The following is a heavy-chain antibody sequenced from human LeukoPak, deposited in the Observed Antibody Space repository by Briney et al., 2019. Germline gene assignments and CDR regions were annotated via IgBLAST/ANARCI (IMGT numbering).Heavy chain of an antibody. D-gene: IGHD2-2*01. Sequence: SETLSLTCAVYGGSFSGYYWSWIRQPPGKGLEWIGEINHSGGTNYNPSLKSRVTISVDTSKNQFSLKLSSVTAADTAVYYCARRGDIVVVPAASPRSYGMDVWGQGTTVTVSS. J-gene: IGHJ6*02. CDR2: INHSGGT. CDR3: ARRGDIVVVPAASPRSYGMDV. V-gene: IGHV4-34*01. CDR1: GGSFSGYY.